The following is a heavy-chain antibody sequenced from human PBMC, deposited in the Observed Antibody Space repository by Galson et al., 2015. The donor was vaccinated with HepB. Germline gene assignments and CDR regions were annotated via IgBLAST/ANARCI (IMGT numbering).Heavy chain of an antibody. CDR2: ISSSSYI. CDR1: GFTFSSYS. J-gene: IGHJ4*02. D-gene: IGHD2-8*01. CDR3: AREGINDVAAQDFDN. Sequence: SLRLSCAASGFTFSSYSVNWVRQAPGKGLEWVSSISSSSYIYYADSVKGRFTISRDNAKNSLYLQMNSLRAEDTAVYYCAREGINDVAAQDFDNWGQGTLVTVSS. V-gene: IGHV3-21*01.